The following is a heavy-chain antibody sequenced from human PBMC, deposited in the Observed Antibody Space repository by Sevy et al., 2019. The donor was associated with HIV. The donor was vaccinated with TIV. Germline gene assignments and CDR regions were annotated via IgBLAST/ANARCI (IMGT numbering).Heavy chain of an antibody. CDR3: ARAVGV. CDR1: GFTFRNYA. Sequence: GGSLRLSCAASGFTFRNYAMTWVRQAPGKGVEWVANINQEGSEIYNVGSVKGRFTMSRENARNSGYLQMHSLSVEDSGVYYCARAVGVWGQGTTVTVSS. J-gene: IGHJ6*02. CDR2: INQEGSEI. V-gene: IGHV3-7*01.